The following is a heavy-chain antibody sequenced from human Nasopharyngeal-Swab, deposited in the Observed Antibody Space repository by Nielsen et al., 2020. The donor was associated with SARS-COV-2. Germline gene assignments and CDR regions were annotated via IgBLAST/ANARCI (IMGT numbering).Heavy chain of an antibody. CDR3: ARDSGGLSIYRKEGDAFDI. J-gene: IGHJ3*02. Sequence: GESLKISCAASGFTFSNAWMSWVRQAPGKGLEWVGRIKSKTDGGTTDYAAPVKGRFTISRDDSKNTLYLQMNSLKTEDTAVYYCARDSGGLSIYRKEGDAFDIWGQGTMVTVSS. CDR2: IKSKTDGGTT. D-gene: IGHD3-9*01. CDR1: GFTFSNAW. V-gene: IGHV3-15*01.